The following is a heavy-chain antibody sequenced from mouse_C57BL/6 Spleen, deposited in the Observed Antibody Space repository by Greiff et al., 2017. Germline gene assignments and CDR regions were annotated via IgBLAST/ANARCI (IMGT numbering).Heavy chain of an antibody. V-gene: IGHV5-17*01. CDR1: GFTFSDYG. D-gene: IGHD2-4*01. Sequence: EVMLVESGGGLVKPGGSLKLSCAASGFTFSDYGMHWVRQAPEKGLEWVAYISSGSSTIYYADTVKGRFTISRDNAKNTLFLQMTSLRSEDTAMYYCARRDSYDYDDYYAMDYWGQGTSVTVSS. J-gene: IGHJ4*01. CDR3: ARRDSYDYDDYYAMDY. CDR2: ISSGSSTI.